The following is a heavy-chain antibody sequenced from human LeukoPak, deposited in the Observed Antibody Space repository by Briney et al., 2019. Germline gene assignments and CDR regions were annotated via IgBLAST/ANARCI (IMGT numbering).Heavy chain of an antibody. CDR1: GMTFTDAW. CDR3: TWDYAGT. CDR2: IKSNTDGATT. J-gene: IGHJ5*02. D-gene: IGHD4-17*01. V-gene: IGHV3-15*01. Sequence: GGSLRLSCAASGMTFTDAWMSWVRQAPGKGLEWVGRIKSNTDGATTDYAAPVKGRFTISRDDSKKTLYLQMNSLKTDDTAVYYCTWDYAGTWGQGTLVTVSS.